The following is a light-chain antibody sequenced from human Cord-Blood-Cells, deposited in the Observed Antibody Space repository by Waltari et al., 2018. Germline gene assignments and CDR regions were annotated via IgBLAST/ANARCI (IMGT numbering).Light chain of an antibody. Sequence: QSALTQPASVSGSPGQSITISCTGTSSDVWSYNLVSWYQQHPGKAPKRMIYEGSKRPSGVSNRFSGSKAGNTASLTISGLQAEDEADYYCCSYAGSSFYVFGTGTKVTVL. CDR3: CSYAGSSFYV. CDR2: EGS. V-gene: IGLV2-23*01. J-gene: IGLJ1*01. CDR1: SSDVWSYNL.